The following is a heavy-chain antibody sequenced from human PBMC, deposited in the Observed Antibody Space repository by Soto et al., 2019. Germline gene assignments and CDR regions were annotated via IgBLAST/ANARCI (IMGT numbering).Heavy chain of an antibody. CDR2: VNHSGST. D-gene: IGHD3-9*01. V-gene: IGHV4-34*01. J-gene: IGHJ5*02. CDR1: CGSFIGYY. Sequence: ASETLSLTCALYCGSFIGYYWSWIRQPPGKGLEWIGEVNHSGSTNYNPSLKSRVTISVDTSKNQFSLKLSSVTAADTAVYYCARGWSGLVIIRFDPWGQGTLVTVSS. CDR3: ARGWSGLVIIRFDP.